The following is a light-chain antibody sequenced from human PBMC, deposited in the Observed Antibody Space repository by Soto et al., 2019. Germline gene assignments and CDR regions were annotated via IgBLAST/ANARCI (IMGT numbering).Light chain of an antibody. V-gene: IGLV2-14*03. Sequence: QSVLTQPASVSGSPGESITISCTGTSSDVGGYNSVSWHQQHPGKAPKLLVYDVNNRPSGVSNRFSGSKPGNTASLTISGLQAEDEADYYCASYTSRSTLAFGGGTKVTVL. CDR3: ASYTSRSTLA. CDR1: SSDVGGYNS. J-gene: IGLJ2*01. CDR2: DVN.